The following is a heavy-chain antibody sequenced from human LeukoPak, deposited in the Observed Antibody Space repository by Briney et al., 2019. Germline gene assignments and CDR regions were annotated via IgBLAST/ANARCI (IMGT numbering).Heavy chain of an antibody. CDR3: ARDYSGFDY. D-gene: IGHD1-26*01. CDR1: GFTFSRYA. J-gene: IGHJ4*02. V-gene: IGHV3-23*01. CDR2: ISGDRSTT. Sequence: GGSLRLSCAASGFTFSRYAMSWVRQAPGKGLEWVSSISGDRSTTYYADSVKGRFTISRDNSKNTLYLQMNSLRAEDTAVYYCARDYSGFDYWGQGTLVTVSS.